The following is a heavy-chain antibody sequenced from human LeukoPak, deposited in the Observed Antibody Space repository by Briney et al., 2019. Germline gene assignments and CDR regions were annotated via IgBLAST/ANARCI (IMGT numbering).Heavy chain of an antibody. Sequence: PSETLSLTCTVSGGSISSSSYYWGWIRQPPGKGLEWIGSIYYTGSTYYKPSLKSRVTISVDRSKNQFSLKLTSVTAADTAVYYCARGSTRTAHRPLYYYYGMDVWGQGTTVTVSS. D-gene: IGHD2-2*01. CDR2: IYYTGST. J-gene: IGHJ6*02. CDR3: ARGSTRTAHRPLYYYYGMDV. V-gene: IGHV4-39*01. CDR1: GGSISSSSYY.